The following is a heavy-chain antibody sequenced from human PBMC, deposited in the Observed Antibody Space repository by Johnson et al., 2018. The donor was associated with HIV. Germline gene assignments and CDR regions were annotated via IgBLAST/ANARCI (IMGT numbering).Heavy chain of an antibody. J-gene: IGHJ3*02. V-gene: IGHV3-64*01. CDR2: ITGNGGST. CDR3: AKDVLRFLESRLNAFDI. Sequence: VQLVESGGGVVQPGRSLRLSCAASGFTFSSYAMHWVRQAPGKGLEYVSGITGNGGSTYYANSVKGRFTISRDNSKNTLYLQMGSLRAEDMAVYYCAKDVLRFLESRLNAFDIWGQGTMVTVSS. D-gene: IGHD3-3*01. CDR1: GFTFSSYA.